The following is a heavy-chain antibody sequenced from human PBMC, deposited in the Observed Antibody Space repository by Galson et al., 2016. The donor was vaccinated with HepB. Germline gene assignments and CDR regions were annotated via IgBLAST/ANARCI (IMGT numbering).Heavy chain of an antibody. D-gene: IGHD1-26*01. CDR2: ISAYNGKT. V-gene: IGHV1-18*01. J-gene: IGHJ4*02. CDR3: ARLDHNEALEWEQQKY. CDR1: GYTFTHYG. Sequence: SVKVSCKASGYTFTHYGFSWVRQAPGQGLEWMGWISAYNGKTSFAQKFQGRVTLTTDSSTTTAYLELTSLRADDTAFYYCARLDHNEALEWEQQKYWGQGTLVTVSS.